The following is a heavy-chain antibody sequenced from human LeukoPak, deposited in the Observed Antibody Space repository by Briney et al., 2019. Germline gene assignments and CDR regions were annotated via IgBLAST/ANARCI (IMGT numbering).Heavy chain of an antibody. J-gene: IGHJ4*02. CDR2: IYYSGST. CDR1: GGSISSGGYY. CDR3: ARQAEYYYDSSGYQSPVFGY. D-gene: IGHD3-22*01. V-gene: IGHV4-39*01. Sequence: SQTLSLTCTVSGGSISSGGYYWSWIRQPPGKGLEWIGSIYYSGSTYYNPSLKSRVTISVDTSKNQFSLKLSSVTAADTAVYYCARQAEYYYDSSGYQSPVFGYWGQGTLVTVSS.